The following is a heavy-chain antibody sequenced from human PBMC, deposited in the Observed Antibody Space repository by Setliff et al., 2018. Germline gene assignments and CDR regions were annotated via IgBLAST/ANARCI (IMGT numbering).Heavy chain of an antibody. V-gene: IGHV5-51*01. CDR1: GYRFTTYW. Sequence: GESLKISCKGSGYRFTTYWIGWVRQMPGKGLEWMGIIYPADSDAMYSPSFQGKVTISVDKFINTAYLQWSSLKASDTAMYYCARSGNQVGGDYWGQGTLVTVSS. J-gene: IGHJ4*02. D-gene: IGHD1-26*01. CDR2: IYPADSDA. CDR3: ARSGNQVGGDY.